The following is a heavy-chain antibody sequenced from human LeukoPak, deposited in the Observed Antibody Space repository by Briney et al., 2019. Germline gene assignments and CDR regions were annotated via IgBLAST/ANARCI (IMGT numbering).Heavy chain of an antibody. J-gene: IGHJ4*02. CDR3: ARDDPFDYMADY. V-gene: IGHV4-39*07. CDR2: IYYSGNT. CDR1: GVSISSSNSY. Sequence: PSETLSLTCTVSGVSISSSNSYWGWIRQPPGKGLEWIGSIYYSGNTYYSASLKSRVTISVDTSKNQFSLKLSSVTAADTAVYYCARDDPFDYMADYWGQGTLVTVSS. D-gene: IGHD4-11*01.